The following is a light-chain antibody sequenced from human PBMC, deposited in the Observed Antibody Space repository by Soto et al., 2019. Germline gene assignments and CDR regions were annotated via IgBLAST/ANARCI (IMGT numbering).Light chain of an antibody. V-gene: IGKV1-5*01. Sequence: DIQMTQSPSTLSASVGDRVTITCRASQSISIWLAWYQQKPGKAPKLLIYDASSLESGVPSRFSGSGSGTEFALTISSLQADDFATYYCQQYNNYFRTFGQGTKVEIK. CDR2: DAS. CDR3: QQYNNYFRT. CDR1: QSISIW. J-gene: IGKJ1*01.